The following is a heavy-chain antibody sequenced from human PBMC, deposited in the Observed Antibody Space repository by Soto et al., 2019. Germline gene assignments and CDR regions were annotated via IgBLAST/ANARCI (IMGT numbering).Heavy chain of an antibody. CDR2: ISYDGSNK. D-gene: IGHD5-18*01. Sequence: QVQLVESGGGVVQPGRSLRLSCAASGFTFSSYAMHWVRQAPGKGLEWVAVISYDGSNKYYADSVKGRFTISRDNSKNTLYLQTNSLRAEDTAVYYCASWDDTAMVTGWSSSDYWGQGTLVTVSS. CDR3: ASWDDTAMVTGWSSSDY. J-gene: IGHJ4*02. V-gene: IGHV3-30-3*01. CDR1: GFTFSSYA.